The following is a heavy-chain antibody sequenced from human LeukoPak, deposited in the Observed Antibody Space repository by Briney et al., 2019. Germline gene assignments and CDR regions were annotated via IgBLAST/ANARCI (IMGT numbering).Heavy chain of an antibody. Sequence: ASVKVSCKASGYTFTSYAMNWVRQAPGQGLEWMGWINTNTGNPTYAQGFTGRFVFSLDTSVSTAYLQISSLKAGDTAVYYCARDRGDYCSSTSCHSTNWFDPWGQGTLVTVSS. CDR3: ARDRGDYCSSTSCHSTNWFDP. D-gene: IGHD2-2*01. CDR2: INTNTGNP. V-gene: IGHV7-4-1*02. J-gene: IGHJ5*02. CDR1: GYTFTSYA.